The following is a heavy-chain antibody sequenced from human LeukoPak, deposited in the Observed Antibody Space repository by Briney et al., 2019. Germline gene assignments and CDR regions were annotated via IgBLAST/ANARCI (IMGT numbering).Heavy chain of an antibody. J-gene: IGHJ4*02. Sequence: PGGSLRLSRAASGFTFSSHYMFWVPQAPGKGLEWVATINQEGSHKSYVDSVKGRFTISRDDARNSLYLQMNSLRAEDTAVYYCARGQGFIIDYWGQGNLVTVSS. D-gene: IGHD3-10*01. V-gene: IGHV3-7*05. CDR3: ARGQGFIIDY. CDR1: GFTFSSHY. CDR2: INQEGSHK.